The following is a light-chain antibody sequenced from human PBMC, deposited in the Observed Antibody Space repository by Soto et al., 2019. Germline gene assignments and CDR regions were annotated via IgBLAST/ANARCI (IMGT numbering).Light chain of an antibody. J-gene: IGKJ1*01. Sequence: DIQMTQSPSTLSASVGDRVTITCRASQSISSWLAWYQQKPGKAPNLLIFDASSLESGVPSRFSGSGSGTEFTLSISSLQPEDSATYHCQQYNGYSPPAFGQGTKVDIK. V-gene: IGKV1-5*01. CDR3: QQYNGYSPPA. CDR1: QSISSW. CDR2: DAS.